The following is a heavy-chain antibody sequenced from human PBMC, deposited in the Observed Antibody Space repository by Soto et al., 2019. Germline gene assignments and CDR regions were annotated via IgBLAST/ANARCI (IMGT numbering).Heavy chain of an antibody. V-gene: IGHV1-18*01. J-gene: IGHJ4*02. CDR2: INAYNGNT. CDR1: GYTFTSYG. Sequence: QVQRVQSGAEVKKPGASVKVSCKASGYTFTSYGISWVRQAPGQGLEWMGWINAYNGNTNYAQKFQGRVTMTTHTSTSTAYMELRSLRSDDTAVYYCARDPVAGTYFDYWGQRTLVTVSS. D-gene: IGHD6-19*01. CDR3: ARDPVAGTYFDY.